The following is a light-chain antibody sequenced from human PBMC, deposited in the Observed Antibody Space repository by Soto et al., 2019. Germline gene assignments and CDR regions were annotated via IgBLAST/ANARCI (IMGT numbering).Light chain of an antibody. V-gene: IGLV2-8*01. Sequence: QSALTQPASVSGSPGQPITISCTGTSSDVGGYNYVSWYQQHPGKAPKLMIYEVSKRPSGVPDRFSGSKSGNTASLTVSGLQAEDEADYYCSSYAGSNNYVFGTGTKLTVL. CDR2: EVS. CDR1: SSDVGGYNY. CDR3: SSYAGSNNYV. J-gene: IGLJ1*01.